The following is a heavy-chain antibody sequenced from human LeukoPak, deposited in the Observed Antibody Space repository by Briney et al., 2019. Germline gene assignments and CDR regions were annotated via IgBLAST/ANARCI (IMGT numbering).Heavy chain of an antibody. CDR3: AKDLEYGGNSVFAFDI. CDR1: GFTFSSYG. CDR2: ISYDGSNK. Sequence: SLRLSCAASGFTFSSYGMHWVRQAPGKGLEWVAVISYDGSNKYYADSVKGRFTISRDNSKNTLYLQMNSLRAQDTAVYYCAKDLEYGGNSVFAFDIWGQGTMVTVSS. D-gene: IGHD4-23*01. J-gene: IGHJ3*02. V-gene: IGHV3-30*18.